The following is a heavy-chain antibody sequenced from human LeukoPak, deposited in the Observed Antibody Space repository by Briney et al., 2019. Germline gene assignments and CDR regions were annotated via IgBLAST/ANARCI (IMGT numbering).Heavy chain of an antibody. CDR2: ISWNSGSI. V-gene: IGHV3-9*01. CDR1: GFTFDDYA. J-gene: IGHJ5*02. Sequence: GGSLRLSCAASGFTFDDYAMHWVRQAPGKGLEWVSGISWNSGSIGYADPVKGRFTISRDNAKNSLYLQMNSLRAEDTALYYCAKDGTAMVNGWFDPWGQGTLVTVSS. CDR3: AKDGTAMVNGWFDP. D-gene: IGHD5-18*01.